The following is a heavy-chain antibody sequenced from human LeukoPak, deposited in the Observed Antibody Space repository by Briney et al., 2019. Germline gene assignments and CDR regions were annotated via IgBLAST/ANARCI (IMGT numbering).Heavy chain of an antibody. CDR2: INNVGSTT. V-gene: IGHV3-74*01. D-gene: IGHD3-22*01. J-gene: IGHJ4*02. Sequence: GGSLRLSCAATGFTFRGYWFHWVRQVPGKGLVWVSRINNVGSTTIYADSVKGRFTISRDNAKNSLYLQMNSLRAEDTAVYYCARTRITMIVGLASRFDYWGQGTLVTVSS. CDR3: ARTRITMIVGLASRFDY. CDR1: GFTFRGYW.